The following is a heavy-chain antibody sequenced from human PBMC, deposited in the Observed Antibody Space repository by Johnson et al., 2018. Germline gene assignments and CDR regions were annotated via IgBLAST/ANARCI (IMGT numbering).Heavy chain of an antibody. V-gene: IGHV3-74*01. CDR1: GFTFSNYW. CDR2: INTDGYRT. CDR3: ARDVGGGDDS. J-gene: IGHJ4*02. D-gene: IGHD2-21*02. Sequence: VQLVESGGGLVQPGGSLRLSCAASGFTFSNYWMHWVRQAPGKGLVWVSHINTDGYRTNYADSVKGRFTISRDNAKNPLYLQMDSLRLEDTALYFRARDVGGGDDSWGQGTLVTVSS.